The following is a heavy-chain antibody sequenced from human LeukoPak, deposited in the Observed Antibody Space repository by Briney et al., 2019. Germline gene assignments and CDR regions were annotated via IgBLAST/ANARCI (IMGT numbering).Heavy chain of an antibody. Sequence: ASVKVSCKASGYTFTSYAMHWVRQAPGQRLEWMGWINAGNGNTKYSQKFQGRVTMTRNTSISTAYMELSSLRSEDTAVYYCARGLTYYHDSSGYYYWFDPWGQGTLVTVSS. D-gene: IGHD3-22*01. CDR3: ARGLTYYHDSSGYYYWFDP. CDR1: GYTFTSYA. J-gene: IGHJ5*02. V-gene: IGHV1-3*01. CDR2: INAGNGNT.